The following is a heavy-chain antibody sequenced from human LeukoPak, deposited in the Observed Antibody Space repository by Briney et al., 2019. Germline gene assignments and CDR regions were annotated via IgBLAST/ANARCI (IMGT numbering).Heavy chain of an antibody. CDR2: ISPGGPT. CDR1: GFPFSSHG. D-gene: IGHD5-12*01. V-gene: IGHV3-23*01. CDR3: AKDGAWLRFDD. Sequence: GGTLRLSCAGSGFPFSSHGMNWVRQAPGKGLEWVSGISPGGPTYYADSVKGRFTISRDDSKNTLYLQMKNLRADDTAVYYCAKDGAWLRFDDWGQGILVSVSS. J-gene: IGHJ4*02.